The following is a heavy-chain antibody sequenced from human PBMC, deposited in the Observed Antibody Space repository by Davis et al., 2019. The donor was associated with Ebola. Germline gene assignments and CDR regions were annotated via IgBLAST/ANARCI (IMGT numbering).Heavy chain of an antibody. J-gene: IGHJ6*02. CDR3: ARDKLELLFSHYYYGMDV. CDR2: IKQDGSEK. Sequence: PAGSLRLSCAASGFTFSSYWMSWVRQAPGKGLEWVANIKQDGSEKYYVDSVKGRFTISRDNAKNSLYLQMNSLRAEDTAVYYCARDKLELLFSHYYYGMDVWGQGTTVTVSS. CDR1: GFTFSSYW. D-gene: IGHD1-7*01. V-gene: IGHV3-7*03.